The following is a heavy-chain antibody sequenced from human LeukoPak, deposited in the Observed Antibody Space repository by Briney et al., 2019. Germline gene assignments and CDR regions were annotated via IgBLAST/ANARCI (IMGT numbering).Heavy chain of an antibody. J-gene: IGHJ4*02. CDR3: ARASFDSSSFDY. V-gene: IGHV4-34*01. D-gene: IGHD3-22*01. CDR1: GGSFSGYY. CDR2: INHSGST. Sequence: PSETLSLTCAVYGGSFSGYYWSWIRQPPGKGLEWIGEINHSGSTNYNPSLKSRVTISVDTSKNQFSLKLSSVTAADTAVYYCARASFDSSSFDYWGQGTLVTVSS.